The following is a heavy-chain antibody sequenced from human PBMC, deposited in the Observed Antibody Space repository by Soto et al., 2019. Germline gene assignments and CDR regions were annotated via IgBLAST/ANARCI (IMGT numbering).Heavy chain of an antibody. D-gene: IGHD4-17*01. CDR3: AAEGGYGDYEFDY. V-gene: IGHV1-58*01. CDR1: GFTFTSSA. Sequence: SVKVSCKASGFTFTSSAVQWVRQARGQRLEWIGWIVVGSGNTNYAQKFQERVTITRDMSTSTAYMELSSLRSEDTAVYYCAAEGGYGDYEFDYWGQGTLVTVSS. CDR2: IVVGSGNT. J-gene: IGHJ4*02.